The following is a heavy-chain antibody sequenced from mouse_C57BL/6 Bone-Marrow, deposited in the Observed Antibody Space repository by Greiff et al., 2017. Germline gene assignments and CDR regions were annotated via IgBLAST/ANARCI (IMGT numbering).Heavy chain of an antibody. D-gene: IGHD4-1*01. J-gene: IGHJ2*01. CDR2: INPNNGGT. CDR1: GYTFTSYW. V-gene: IGHV1-22*01. CDR3: ARLGPYYFDY. Sequence: VQLQQPGAELVKPGASVKLSCKASGYTFTSYWMHWVKQSHGKSLEWIGYINPNNGGTSYNQKFKGKATLTVNKSSSTAYMELRSLTSEDSAVYYCARLGPYYFDYWGQGTTLTVSS.